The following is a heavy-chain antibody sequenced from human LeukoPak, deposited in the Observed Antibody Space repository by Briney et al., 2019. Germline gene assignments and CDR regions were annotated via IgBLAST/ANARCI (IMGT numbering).Heavy chain of an antibody. CDR1: GFTFNSYG. CDR2: IRYDGSNK. D-gene: IGHD1-26*01. Sequence: GGSLRLSCAASGFTFNSYGMHWVRQAPGKGLEWVAFIRYDGSNKYYADSVKGRFTISRDNSKNTLYLQMNSLRAEDMAVYYCAKTLRELSGGAFDIWGQGTMDTVSS. V-gene: IGHV3-30*02. CDR3: AKTLRELSGGAFDI. J-gene: IGHJ3*02.